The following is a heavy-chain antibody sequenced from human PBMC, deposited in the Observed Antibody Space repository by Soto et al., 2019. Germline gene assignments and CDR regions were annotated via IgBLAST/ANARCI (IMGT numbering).Heavy chain of an antibody. CDR1: GCSFTSYW. D-gene: IGHD3-9*01. V-gene: IGHV5-51*01. J-gene: IGHJ5*02. Sequence: GESRKISCKGSGCSFTSYWIGWVRQMPGKGLEWMGIIYPDDSDTRYSPSFQGQVTISADKSISTAYLQWSSLKASDTAMYYCARQHKDYDILTGYYRGNWFDPWGQGSLVIVAS. CDR2: IYPDDSDT. CDR3: ARQHKDYDILTGYYRGNWFDP.